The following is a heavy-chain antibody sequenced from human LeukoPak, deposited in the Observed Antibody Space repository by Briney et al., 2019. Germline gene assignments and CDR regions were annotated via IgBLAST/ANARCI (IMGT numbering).Heavy chain of an antibody. J-gene: IGHJ6*02. CDR1: GFTVSCNY. D-gene: IGHD5-24*01. CDR2: IYSGGST. CDR3: ARDRDSVMDV. V-gene: IGHV3-53*04. Sequence: GGSLRLSCAASGFTVSCNYTSWVRQAPGKGLEWVSVIYSGGSTYYADSVKGRFTISRHNSKNTLYLQMNSLRAEDTAVYYCARDRDSVMDVWGQGTTVTVSS.